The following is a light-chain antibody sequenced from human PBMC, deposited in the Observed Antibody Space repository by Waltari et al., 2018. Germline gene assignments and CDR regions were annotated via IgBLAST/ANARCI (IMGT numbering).Light chain of an antibody. CDR1: QGISSW. CDR2: AAS. V-gene: IGKV1-12*01. Sequence: DIQLTQSPSSVAASVGDTVTITCRASQGISSWLVWYQQKPGKAPKLLIYAASGLPGGVPSRFSGSGSGTDFTLTMNSLQPEDFATYYCQQTDTFPRTFGQGTRLEIK. CDR3: QQTDTFPRT. J-gene: IGKJ5*01.